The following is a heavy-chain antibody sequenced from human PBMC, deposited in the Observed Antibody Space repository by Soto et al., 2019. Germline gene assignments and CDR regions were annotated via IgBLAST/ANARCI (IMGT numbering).Heavy chain of an antibody. V-gene: IGHV1-69*02. CDR3: ARSVSIAADGSGWFDP. D-gene: IGHD6-13*01. CDR1: GGTFSSYT. Sequence: QVQLVQSGAEVKKPGSSVKVSCKASGGTFSSYTISWVRQAPGQGLEWMGRIIPILGIANYAQKFQGRVTITXXKXTXTAYRELSSLRSEDTAVYYCARSVSIAADGSGWFDPWGQGTLVTVSS. J-gene: IGHJ5*02. CDR2: IIPILGIA.